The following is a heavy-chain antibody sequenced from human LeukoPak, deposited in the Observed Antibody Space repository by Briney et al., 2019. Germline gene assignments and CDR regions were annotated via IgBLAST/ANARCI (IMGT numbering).Heavy chain of an antibody. J-gene: IGHJ6*03. CDR3: ARQYYYGSGSSYFYYYYYMDV. CDR1: GGSFSGYY. Sequence: SGTLSLTCAVYGGSFSGYYWSWIRQPPGKGLEWIGEINHSGSTNYNPSLKSRVTISVDTSKNQFSLKLSSVTAADTAVYYCARQYYYGSGSSYFYYYYYMDVWGKGTTVTVSS. CDR2: INHSGST. V-gene: IGHV4-34*01. D-gene: IGHD3-10*01.